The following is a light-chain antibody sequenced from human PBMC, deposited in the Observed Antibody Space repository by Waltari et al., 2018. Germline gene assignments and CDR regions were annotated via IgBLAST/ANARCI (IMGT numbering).Light chain of an antibody. J-gene: IGKJ3*01. CDR1: QDISSY. V-gene: IGKV1-39*01. CDR3: QQSYSTLFT. CDR2: AAS. Sequence: IQLTQSPSSLSASVGDRVTITCRASQDISSYLAWYQQEPGKAPKLLIYAASTLQSGVPSRFSGSGSGTDFTLTISSLQPEDFATYYCQQSYSTLFTFGPGTKVDIK.